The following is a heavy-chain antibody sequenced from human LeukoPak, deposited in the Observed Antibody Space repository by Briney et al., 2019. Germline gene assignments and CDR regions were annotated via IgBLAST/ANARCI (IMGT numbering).Heavy chain of an antibody. V-gene: IGHV3-30*04. D-gene: IGHD2-2*01. CDR3: AREDIVVVPAAPRPYYYYGMDV. CDR1: GFTFSSYG. CDR2: ISYDGSNK. J-gene: IGHJ6*04. Sequence: PGGSLRLSCAASGFTFSSYGMNWVRQAPGKGLEWVAVISYDGSNKYYADSVKGRFTISRDNAKNTLYLQMNSLRAEDTAVYYCAREDIVVVPAAPRPYYYYGMDVWGKGTTVTVSS.